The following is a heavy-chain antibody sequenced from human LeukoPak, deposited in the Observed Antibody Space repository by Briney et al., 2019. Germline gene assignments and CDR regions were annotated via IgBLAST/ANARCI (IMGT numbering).Heavy chain of an antibody. D-gene: IGHD1-7*01. Sequence: GESLKISCKGSGYSFTSYWIGWVRQMPGKGLECMGIIYPGDSDTRYSPSFQGQVTISADKSISTAYLQWSSLKASDTAMYYCAGQRYNWNSHDAFDIWGQGTMVTVSS. CDR2: IYPGDSDT. J-gene: IGHJ3*02. CDR3: AGQRYNWNSHDAFDI. V-gene: IGHV5-51*01. CDR1: GYSFTSYW.